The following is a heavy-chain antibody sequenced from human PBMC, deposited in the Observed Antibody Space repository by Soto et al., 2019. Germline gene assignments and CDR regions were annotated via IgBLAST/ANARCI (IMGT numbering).Heavy chain of an antibody. D-gene: IGHD6-19*01. CDR3: ARGAGYSSGWVDY. CDR1: GFTVSSNY. V-gene: IGHV3-53*01. J-gene: IGHJ4*02. CDR2: IYGGGST. Sequence: EVHLVESGGGLIQPGGSLRLSCAASGFTVSSNYMSWVRQAPGKGLEWVSLIYGGGSTYYADSVKGRFTISRDNSKNTLYLQMNSLRAEDTAVYYCARGAGYSSGWVDYWGQGTLVTVSS.